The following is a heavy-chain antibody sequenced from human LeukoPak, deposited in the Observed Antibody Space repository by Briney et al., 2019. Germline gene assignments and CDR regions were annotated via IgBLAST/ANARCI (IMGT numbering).Heavy chain of an antibody. V-gene: IGHV4-59*12. Sequence: SETLSLTCTVSGGSISSYYWSWIRQPPGKGLEWIGYIYYSGSTNYNPSLKSRVTISVDTSMNQFSLNLTSVTAADTAVYYCASPWNHYHYMDVWGKGTTVTVSS. CDR2: IYYSGST. CDR3: ASPWNHYHYMDV. J-gene: IGHJ6*03. CDR1: GGSISSYY. D-gene: IGHD1-1*01.